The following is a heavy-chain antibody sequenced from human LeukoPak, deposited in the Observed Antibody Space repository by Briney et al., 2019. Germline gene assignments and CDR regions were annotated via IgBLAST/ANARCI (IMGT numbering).Heavy chain of an antibody. CDR2: NSRSSRYI. J-gene: IGHJ4*02. V-gene: IGHV3-21*01. CDR3: AREGAGREGHNFDY. D-gene: IGHD5-24*01. Sequence: SGGSLRLSCAVSGFIFSDYGMNWVRQAPGKGLEWVSYNSRSSRYIYYADSMKGRLTISRHNAKNSLYLQMDSLRAEDTALYYCAREGAGREGHNFDYWGQGTLVTVSS. CDR1: GFIFSDYG.